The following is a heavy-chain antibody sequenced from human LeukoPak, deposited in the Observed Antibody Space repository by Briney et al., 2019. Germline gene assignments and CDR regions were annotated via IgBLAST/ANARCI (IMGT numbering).Heavy chain of an antibody. CDR2: ISYDGSNK. CDR3: ARDRNYYYYMDV. J-gene: IGHJ6*03. CDR1: GFTFSAYA. Sequence: QTGGSLRLSCAASGFTFSAYAMHWVRQAPGKGLEWVAVISYDGSNKYYADSVKGRFTISRDNSKNTLYLQMNSLRAEDTAVYYCARDRNYYYYMDVWGKGTTVTVSS. V-gene: IGHV3-30*04.